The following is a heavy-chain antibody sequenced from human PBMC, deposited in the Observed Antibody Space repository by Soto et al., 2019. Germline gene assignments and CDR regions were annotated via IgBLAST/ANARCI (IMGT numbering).Heavy chain of an antibody. V-gene: IGHV4-30-2*01. Sequence: SETRSLTCAVSGGSISRGGYSWSWIRQPPGKGLEWIGYIYHIGIXXYNPSLKXXVTISVDRSKXQFSLXLSSVTAADTAVYYCARVPDYWRQGTLVTVS. CDR2: IYHIGIX. CDR3: ARVPDY. J-gene: IGHJ4*02. CDR1: GGSISRGGYS.